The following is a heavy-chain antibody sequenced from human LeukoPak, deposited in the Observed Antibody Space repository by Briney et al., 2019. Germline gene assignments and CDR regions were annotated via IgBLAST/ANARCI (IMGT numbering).Heavy chain of an antibody. J-gene: IGHJ4*02. CDR2: ISGSGGST. CDR1: EFTFSSYA. V-gene: IGHV3-23*01. Sequence: GGSLRLSCAASEFTFSSYAMSWVRQAPGKGLEWVSAISGSGGSTYYADSVKGRFTISRDNSKNTLYLQMNSLRAEDTAVYYCAKDRGYDSSGYYFDSPDYWGQGTLVTVSS. D-gene: IGHD3-22*01. CDR3: AKDRGYDSSGYYFDSPDY.